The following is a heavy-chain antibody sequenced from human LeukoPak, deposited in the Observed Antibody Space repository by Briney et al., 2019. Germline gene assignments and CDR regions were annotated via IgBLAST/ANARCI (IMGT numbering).Heavy chain of an antibody. CDR2: ISDSTGNT. CDR1: GFTFSSYA. CDR3: AKDRNADLVSYYFDY. Sequence: GGSLRLSCAASGFTFSSYALSWVRQAPGKGLEWVSNISDSTGNTYYADSVKGRFTISRDNSKNTLFLLMNSLRAEDTAIYYCAKDRNADLVSYYFDYWGQGTLVTVSS. V-gene: IGHV3-23*01. D-gene: IGHD6-6*01. J-gene: IGHJ4*02.